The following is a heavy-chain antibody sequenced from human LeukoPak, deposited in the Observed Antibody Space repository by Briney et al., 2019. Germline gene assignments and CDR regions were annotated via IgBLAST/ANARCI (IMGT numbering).Heavy chain of an antibody. V-gene: IGHV4-59*01. CDR3: TTIKRGDIFGYFDF. Sequence: SSETLSLTCTFSGGSISSYDWNWIRQPQGEGLEWIGYITYGGFTKYNPSLRGRVTVSLDTSNNHLSLKLSSVTAPDTAIYYCTTIKRGDIFGYFDFWGQGALVTVSS. CDR1: GGSISSYD. CDR2: ITYGGFT. J-gene: IGHJ4*02. D-gene: IGHD5-18*01.